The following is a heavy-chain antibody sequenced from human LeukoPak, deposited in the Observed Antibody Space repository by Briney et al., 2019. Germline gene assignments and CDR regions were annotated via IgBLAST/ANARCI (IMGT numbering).Heavy chain of an antibody. V-gene: IGHV3-53*01. CDR1: GFSVCSNY. CDR2: IYSGGST. D-gene: IGHD3-22*01. J-gene: IGHJ3*02. CDR3: ARKYYYDSSGSDAFDI. Sequence: PGGALRLSCAASGFSVCSNYMSWVRQAPGKGLEWGSVIYSGGSTYYADSVQGRFTISRDSSKNTLYLQMNSLRAEDTAVYYCARKYYYDSSGSDAFDIWGRGTMVTVSS.